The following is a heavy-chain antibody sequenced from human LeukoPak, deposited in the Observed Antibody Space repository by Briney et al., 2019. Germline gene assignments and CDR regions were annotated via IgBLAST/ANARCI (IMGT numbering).Heavy chain of an antibody. CDR3: ARDRNTVTHWGAAFDI. V-gene: IGHV3-48*01. J-gene: IGHJ3*02. CDR1: GLTFSSYS. CDR2: ISSSSSTI. D-gene: IGHD4-17*01. Sequence: GGSLRLSCAASGLTFSSYSMNWVRQAPGKGLEWVSYISSSSSTIYYADSVKGRFTISRDNAKNSLYLQMNSLRAEDTAVYYCARDRNTVTHWGAAFDIWGQGTMVTVSS.